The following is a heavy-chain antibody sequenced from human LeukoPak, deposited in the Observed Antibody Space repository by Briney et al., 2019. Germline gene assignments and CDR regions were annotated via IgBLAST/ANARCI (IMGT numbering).Heavy chain of an antibody. CDR3: ARGATVEMATIRVDTGALFDY. J-gene: IGHJ4*02. CDR2: IIPIFGTA. D-gene: IGHD5-24*01. CDR1: GGTFSSYA. Sequence: GASVKVSCKASGGTFSSYAISWVRQAPGQGLEWMGGIIPIFGTANYAQKFQGRVTITADKSTSTAYMELSSLRSEDTAVYYCARGATVEMATIRVDTGALFDYWGQGTLVTVSS. V-gene: IGHV1-69*06.